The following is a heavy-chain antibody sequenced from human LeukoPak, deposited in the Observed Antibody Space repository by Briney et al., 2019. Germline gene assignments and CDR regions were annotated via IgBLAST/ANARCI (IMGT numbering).Heavy chain of an antibody. J-gene: IGHJ5*02. CDR3: ARDQGRGGSGSVDWFDP. Sequence: SETLSLPCTLSGGPLSSYYWTCIRQPPGKGVEWIGYIHYTGSTNYTPPLKRRVSISVDTSKNQFALKLSSLTAADTAVYYCARDQGRGGSGSVDWFDPWGQGTLVTVSS. CDR1: GGPLSSYY. V-gene: IGHV4-59*12. D-gene: IGHD3-10*01. CDR2: IHYTGST.